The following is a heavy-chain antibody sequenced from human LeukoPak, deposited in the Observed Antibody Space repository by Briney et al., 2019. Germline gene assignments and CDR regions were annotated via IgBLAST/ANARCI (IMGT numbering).Heavy chain of an antibody. CDR1: GGSISNSNY. CDR3: AREIPAAITNWFDP. J-gene: IGHJ5*02. V-gene: IGHV4-4*02. Sequence: SETLSLTCAVSGGSISNSNYWSWVRQPPGKGLEWIGEIFHSGSTNYNPSLKSRVTISVDTSKNQFSLKLSSVTAADTAVYYCAREIPAAITNWFDPWGQGTLVTVSS. D-gene: IGHD2-2*01. CDR2: IFHSGST.